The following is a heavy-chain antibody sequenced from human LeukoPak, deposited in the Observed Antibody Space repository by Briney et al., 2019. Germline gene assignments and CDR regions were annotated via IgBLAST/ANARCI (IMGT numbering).Heavy chain of an antibody. CDR2: ISSSGSTI. V-gene: IGHV3-48*03. J-gene: IGHJ4*02. D-gene: IGHD3-16*01. Sequence: GGSLRLSCAASGFTFNSYEMNWVRQAPGKGLEWVSYISSSGSTIYYADSVKGRFTISRDNAKNSLYLQMNSLRAEDTAVYYCARSNYDYVWGTYYFDYWGQGTLVTVSS. CDR1: GFTFNSYE. CDR3: ARSNYDYVWGTYYFDY.